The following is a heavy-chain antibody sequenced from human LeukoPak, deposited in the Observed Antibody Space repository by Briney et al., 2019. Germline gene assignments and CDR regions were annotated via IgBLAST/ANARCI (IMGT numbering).Heavy chain of an antibody. D-gene: IGHD3-9*01. CDR2: MKGDGSEI. CDR1: GFTFSTYW. J-gene: IGHJ3*02. CDR3: ARPGYTAGYDI. Sequence: PGGSLRLSCAASGFTFSTYWITWVRQSPGKGMEWVANMKGDGSEIYYVDSVKGLFTISRDNAKHLLYLQMNSLRAEDTAVYYCARPGYTAGYDIWGQGTLVTVSS. V-gene: IGHV3-7*01.